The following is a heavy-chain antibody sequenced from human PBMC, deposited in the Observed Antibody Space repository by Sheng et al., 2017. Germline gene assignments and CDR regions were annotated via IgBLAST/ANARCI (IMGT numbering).Heavy chain of an antibody. V-gene: IGHV4-39*07. J-gene: IGHJ5*02. Sequence: QLQLQESGPGLVKPSETLSLTCTVSGGSISRSSYYWGWIRQPPGKGLEWIGCIYYRGTTYYNPSLKSRVTISVDTSKNQFSLKLSSVAAADTAVYYCAKVGGLAVSGTDNWFGPWGQGALGHRLL. CDR2: IYYRGTT. CDR3: AKVGGLAVSGTDNWFGP. CDR1: GGSISRSSYY. D-gene: IGHD6-19*01.